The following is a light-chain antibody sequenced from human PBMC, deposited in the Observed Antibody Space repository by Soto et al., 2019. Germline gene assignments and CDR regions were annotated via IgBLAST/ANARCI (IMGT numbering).Light chain of an antibody. V-gene: IGKV4-1*01. Sequence: DIVMTQSPDSLAVALGERATINCKSSQSILYSSNDKNHLALYQQKPGQPPKLLIYWASTRESGVPDRFSGSGSETDFTLTITSLQAEDVAVYYCQHYYSPPLTFGGGTKVELK. CDR2: WAS. J-gene: IGKJ4*01. CDR3: QHYYSPPLT. CDR1: QSILYSSNDKNH.